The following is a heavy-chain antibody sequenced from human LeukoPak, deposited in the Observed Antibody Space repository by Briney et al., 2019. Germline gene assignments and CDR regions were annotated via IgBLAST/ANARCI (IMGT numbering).Heavy chain of an antibody. CDR1: GFTFSSYA. J-gene: IGHJ4*02. CDR2: ISGGAGGA. D-gene: IGHD3-3*01. CDR3: ARVYPDVDFWSGYYLLDY. V-gene: IGHV3-23*01. Sequence: GGSLRLSCAASGFTFSSYAMNWVRQAPGKGLEWVSSISGGAGGAAYADSVKGRFTISRDNSKSTLYLLMNNLRAEDTAIYYCARVYPDVDFWSGYYLLDYWGQGTLVTVSS.